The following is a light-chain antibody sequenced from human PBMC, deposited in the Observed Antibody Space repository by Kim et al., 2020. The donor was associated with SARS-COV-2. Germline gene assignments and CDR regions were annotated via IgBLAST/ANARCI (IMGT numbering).Light chain of an antibody. CDR1: ISNIGSNV. J-gene: IGLJ3*02. CDR3: AAWDDSPKGSV. Sequence: GQRVTISCSGSISNIGSNVVNWYQQLPGTAPKLLMYSNDYRPSGVPDRFSGSKSGTSASLAISGLQSEDEADYYCAAWDDSPKGSVFGGGTQLTVL. V-gene: IGLV1-44*01. CDR2: SND.